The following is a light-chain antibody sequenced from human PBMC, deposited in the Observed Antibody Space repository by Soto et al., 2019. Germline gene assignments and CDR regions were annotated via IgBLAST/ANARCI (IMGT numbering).Light chain of an antibody. CDR1: SSNIGSNY. V-gene: IGLV1-47*01. CDR3: AAWDDILSVPWV. CDR2: RNN. J-gene: IGLJ3*02. Sequence: QSVLTQPPSASGTPGQRVTISCSGSSSNIGSNYVYWYQQLPGTAPKLLIYRNNQRPSGVPDRFSGSKSGTSASLAISGLRSEDEADYYCAAWDDILSVPWVFGGGTKLTVL.